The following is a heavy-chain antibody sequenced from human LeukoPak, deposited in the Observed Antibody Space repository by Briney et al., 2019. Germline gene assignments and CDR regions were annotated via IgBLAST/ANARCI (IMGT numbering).Heavy chain of an antibody. D-gene: IGHD6-13*01. Sequence: GGSLRLSCAASGFTFSSYAMSWVRQAPGKGLEWVSGITGSGGSTYYADSVKGRFTISRDNSKNTLYLQMNSLRAEDTAVYYCAKDRIAGRGLDYWGQGTLVTVSS. J-gene: IGHJ4*02. CDR3: AKDRIAGRGLDY. CDR2: ITGSGGST. V-gene: IGHV3-23*01. CDR1: GFTFSSYA.